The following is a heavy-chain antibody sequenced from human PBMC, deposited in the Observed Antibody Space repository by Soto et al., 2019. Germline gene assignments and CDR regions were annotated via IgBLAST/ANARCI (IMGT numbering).Heavy chain of an antibody. Sequence: AGSLRLSCAASGFTFSSYGMHWVRQAPGKGLEWVAVISYDGRNKVYADSVKGRFTLSRDNSRNTVYLQMNSLRVDDTAVYYCAKWAXTYNDFWSGLGTSGMDVWGQGTTVTVSS. V-gene: IGHV3-30*18. CDR3: AKWAXTYNDFWSGLGTSGMDV. CDR1: GFTFSSYG. J-gene: IGHJ6*02. D-gene: IGHD3-3*01. CDR2: ISYDGRNK.